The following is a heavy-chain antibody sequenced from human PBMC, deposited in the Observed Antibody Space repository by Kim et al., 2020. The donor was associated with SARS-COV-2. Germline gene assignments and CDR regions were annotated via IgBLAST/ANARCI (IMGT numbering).Heavy chain of an antibody. CDR2: INADNGNT. J-gene: IGHJ1*01. D-gene: IGHD6-19*01. CDR3: ARTLTVTGGDYFQH. Sequence: ASVKVSCKASGYIFTNFAIHWVRQAPGKRLECMGWINADNGNTKYSQKFQGRVTITRDTSTNTAYMELSSLRSEDTAMYYCARTLTVTGGDYFQHSGQG. CDR1: GYIFTNFA. V-gene: IGHV1-3*01.